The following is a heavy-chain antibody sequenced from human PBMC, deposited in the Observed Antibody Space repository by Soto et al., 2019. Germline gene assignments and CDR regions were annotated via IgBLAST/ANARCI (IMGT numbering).Heavy chain of an antibody. V-gene: IGHV1-58*01. CDR3: AADWSNGPFDF. CDR2: IVGGSGST. Sequence: QMQLVQSGPEVKKPGTSVKVSCKASGFTLTSADVQWVRQTRGQRLELIGWIVGGSGSTTYAQQFQGRRAITRDTSTSTVYMVLSSLRSEDTAVYSCAADWSNGPFDFWGQGTLVTVSS. D-gene: IGHD3-3*01. J-gene: IGHJ4*02. CDR1: GFTLTSAD.